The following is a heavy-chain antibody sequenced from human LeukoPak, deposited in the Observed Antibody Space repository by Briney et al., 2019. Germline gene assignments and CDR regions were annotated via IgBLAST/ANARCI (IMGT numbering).Heavy chain of an antibody. CDR3: ARGYYYDSSGYWAAGYFDL. D-gene: IGHD3-22*01. CDR2: IYHSGST. Sequence: PSQTLSLTCAVSGGSISSGGYSWSWIRQPPGKGLEWIGYIYHSGSTYYNPSLKSRVTISVDRSKNQFSLKLSSVSAADTAVYYCARGYYYDSSGYWAAGYFDLWGRGTLVTVSS. CDR1: GGSISSGGYS. V-gene: IGHV4-30-2*01. J-gene: IGHJ2*01.